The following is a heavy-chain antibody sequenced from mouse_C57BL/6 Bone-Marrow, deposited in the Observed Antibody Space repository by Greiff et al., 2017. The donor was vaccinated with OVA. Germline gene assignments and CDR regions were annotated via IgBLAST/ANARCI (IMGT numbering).Heavy chain of an antibody. V-gene: IGHV5-12*01. Sequence: EVQVVESGGGLVQPGGSLKLSCAASGFTFSDYYMYWVRQTPEKRLEWVAYISNGGGSTYYPDTVKGRFTISRDNAKNTLYLQMSRLKSEDTAMYYCARQDYYGSSFGGYFDVWGTGTTVTVSS. J-gene: IGHJ1*03. CDR2: ISNGGGST. D-gene: IGHD1-1*01. CDR3: ARQDYYGSSFGGYFDV. CDR1: GFTFSDYY.